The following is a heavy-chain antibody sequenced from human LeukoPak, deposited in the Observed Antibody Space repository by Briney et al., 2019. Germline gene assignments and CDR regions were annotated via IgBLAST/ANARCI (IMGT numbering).Heavy chain of an antibody. Sequence: ASVKVSCKASGYTFTSYGISWVRQAPGRGLEWMGWISAYNGNTNYAQKLQGRVTMTTDTSTSTAYMELRSLRSDDTAVYYCAREFYDTATGYYYYYYYMDVWGKGTTVTVSS. CDR3: AREFYDTATGYYYYYYYMDV. D-gene: IGHD3-22*01. J-gene: IGHJ6*03. CDR2: ISAYNGNT. V-gene: IGHV1-18*01. CDR1: GYTFTSYG.